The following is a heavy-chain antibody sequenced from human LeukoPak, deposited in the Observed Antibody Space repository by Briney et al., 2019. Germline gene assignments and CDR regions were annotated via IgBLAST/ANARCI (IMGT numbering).Heavy chain of an antibody. D-gene: IGHD5-24*01. CDR3: ARENRDGYNPYNWFDP. CDR1: GFSFSSYW. J-gene: IGHJ5*02. V-gene: IGHV3-7*01. CDR2: IKQDGGEK. Sequence: PGGSLRLSCAASGFSFSSYWMSWVRQAPGRRREWVANIKQDGGEKFYVDSVKGRFIISRDNARNSLYLQMNSLRAEDTAVYYCARENRDGYNPYNWFDPWGQGILVTVSS.